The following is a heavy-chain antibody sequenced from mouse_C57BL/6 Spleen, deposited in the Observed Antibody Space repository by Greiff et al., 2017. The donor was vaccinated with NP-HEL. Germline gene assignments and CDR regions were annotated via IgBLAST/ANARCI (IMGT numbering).Heavy chain of an antibody. CDR1: GYTFTSYW. CDR3: AREGGSYFDY. J-gene: IGHJ2*01. CDR2: IHPNSGST. D-gene: IGHD1-1*02. Sequence: VQLQQPGAELVKPGASVKLSCKASGYTFTSYWMHWVKQRPGQGLEWIGMIHPNSGSTNYNEKFKSKATLTVDKSSSTAYMQLSSLTSEDSSVYYCAREGGSYFDYWGQGTTLTVSS. V-gene: IGHV1-64*01.